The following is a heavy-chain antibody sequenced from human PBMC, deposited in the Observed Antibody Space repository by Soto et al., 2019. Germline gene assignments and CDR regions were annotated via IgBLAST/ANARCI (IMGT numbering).Heavy chain of an antibody. CDR1: GSPFSGNA. Sequence: EVQLLESGGALVRPGGSRSLPCAPSGSPFSGNARGWVPQAPGPGRGWASVIDGSGGDTSFADSVKGRLTISRDNSKNTLYLHMNSLRAEDTARYYCVKETVAAAYVETSPFDFWGQGTLVTVST. CDR2: IDGSGGDT. V-gene: IGHV3-23*01. CDR3: VKETVAAAYVETSPFDF. D-gene: IGHD2-15*01. J-gene: IGHJ4*02.